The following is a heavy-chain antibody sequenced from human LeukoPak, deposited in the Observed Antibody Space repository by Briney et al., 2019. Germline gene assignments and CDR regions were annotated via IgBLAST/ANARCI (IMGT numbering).Heavy chain of an antibody. V-gene: IGHV3-66*01. Sequence: GGSLRLSCAASGFTVSSDYMTWVRQAPGKGLDWVSVIYSGGSTYYADSVKGRFTISRDNSKNTLYLQMNSLRAEDTAVYYCARDKYSNSHLGYWGQGTLVTVSS. CDR3: ARDKYSNSHLGY. J-gene: IGHJ4*02. CDR2: IYSGGST. D-gene: IGHD6-6*01. CDR1: GFTVSSDY.